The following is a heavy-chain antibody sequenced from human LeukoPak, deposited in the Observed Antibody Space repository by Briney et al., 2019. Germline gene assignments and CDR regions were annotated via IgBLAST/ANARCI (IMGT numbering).Heavy chain of an antibody. Sequence: PSQTLSLTCTVSGGSISSGGYYWSWIRQHPGKGLEWIGYIYYSGSTYYNPSLKSRVTISEDTSKNQFSLKLSSVTAADTAVYYCARDRSSGYYFDYWGQGTLVTVSS. CDR3: ARDRSSGYYFDY. CDR2: IYYSGST. V-gene: IGHV4-31*03. D-gene: IGHD3-22*01. CDR1: GGSISSGGYY. J-gene: IGHJ4*02.